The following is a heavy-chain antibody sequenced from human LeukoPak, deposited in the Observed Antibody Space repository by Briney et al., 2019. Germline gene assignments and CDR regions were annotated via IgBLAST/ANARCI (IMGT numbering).Heavy chain of an antibody. J-gene: IGHJ4*02. CDR3: ARVPARVPLGPPDY. V-gene: IGHV4-61*02. CDR1: GGSISSSSYY. CDR2: IYTSGST. D-gene: IGHD6-6*01. Sequence: SETLSLTCTVSGGSISSSSYYWSWIRQPAGKGLEWIGRIYTSGSTNYNPSLKSRVTMSVDTSKNQFSLKLSSVTAADTAVYYCARVPARVPLGPPDYWGQGTLVTVSS.